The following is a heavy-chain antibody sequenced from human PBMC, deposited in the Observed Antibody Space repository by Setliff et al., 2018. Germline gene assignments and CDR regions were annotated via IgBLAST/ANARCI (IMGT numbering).Heavy chain of an antibody. V-gene: IGHV4-39*01. Sequence: SETLSLTCSVSGDSFSSATHYWGWIRQTPGRGLEWIGEISHSGNTNYNPSFKSRVTISIDTSKNQFSLKVNSVTAADTAVYFCARVLVLGYNWFDPWGQGTLVTVSS. D-gene: IGHD3-10*01. CDR2: ISHSGNT. CDR3: ARVLVLGYNWFDP. CDR1: GDSFSSATHY. J-gene: IGHJ5*02.